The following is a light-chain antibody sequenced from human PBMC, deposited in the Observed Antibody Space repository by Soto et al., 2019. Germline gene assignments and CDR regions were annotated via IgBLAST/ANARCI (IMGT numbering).Light chain of an antibody. J-gene: IGKJ4*01. V-gene: IGKV3-20*01. CDR3: RQYGRSLGLA. CDR2: GAS. Sequence: EIVLTQSPGSLSLSPGERATLSCRAIQSVSTNFLAWYQEKPGQAPRLLIYGASSRATGIPDRFSGSGSGTDFTLTISRLEPEDFAVYYCRQYGRSLGLAFGGGTKVDIK. CDR1: QSVSTNF.